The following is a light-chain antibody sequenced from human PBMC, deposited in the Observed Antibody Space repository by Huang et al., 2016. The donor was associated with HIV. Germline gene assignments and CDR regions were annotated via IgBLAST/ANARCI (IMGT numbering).Light chain of an antibody. J-gene: IGKJ1*01. CDR3: QQRSDWPPWT. CDR2: EAS. CDR1: QSVRNY. V-gene: IGKV3-11*01. Sequence: EIVLTQSPATLSLSPGERATLSCRASQSVRNYLAWYQQKPGQAPRLLIYEASNRATGTPARFSGSGSGTDFTLTISSLEPEDFVVYYCQQRSDWPPWTFGQGTKVEIK.